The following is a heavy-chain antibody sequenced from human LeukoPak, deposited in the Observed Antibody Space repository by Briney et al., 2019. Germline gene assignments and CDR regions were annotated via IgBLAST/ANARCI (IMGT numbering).Heavy chain of an antibody. J-gene: IGHJ3*02. D-gene: IGHD3-22*01. CDR2: IYYTGST. CDR1: GGSISSYY. CDR3: AREVYYHRSGYLKAFGI. Sequence: SETLSLTCTVSGGSISSYYWSWIRQPPGKGLEWIGNIYYTGSTSYNPSLKSRVTISVGTSKNQISLRLSSVTAADTAVYYCAREVYYHRSGYLKAFGIWGQGTMVTVSS. V-gene: IGHV4-59*01.